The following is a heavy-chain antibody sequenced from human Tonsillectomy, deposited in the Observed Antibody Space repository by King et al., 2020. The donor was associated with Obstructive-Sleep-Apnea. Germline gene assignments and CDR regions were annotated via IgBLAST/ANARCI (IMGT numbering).Heavy chain of an antibody. Sequence: VQLQQWGAGLLKPSEPLSLTCALYGGSFSGYYWSWIRQPPGKGLEWIGEINHTGSTNSNPSLTSRVTISVHTSKNQFSLKLSSVTAADTAVYYCATYYLPMGFDPWGQGTLVTVSS. J-gene: IGHJ5*02. D-gene: IGHD2/OR15-2a*01. CDR3: ATYYLPMGFDP. V-gene: IGHV4-34*01. CDR2: INHTGST. CDR1: GGSFSGYY.